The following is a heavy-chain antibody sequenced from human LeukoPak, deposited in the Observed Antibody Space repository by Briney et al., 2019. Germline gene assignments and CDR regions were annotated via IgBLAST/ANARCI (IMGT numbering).Heavy chain of an antibody. D-gene: IGHD6-13*01. V-gene: IGHV3-30-3*01. CDR2: ISYDGSNK. Sequence: GGSLRLSCAASRFTFSSYAMHWVRQAPGKGLEWVTIISYDGSNKYYADSVKGRFTISRDNSKNTLYLQMNSLRAEDTAVYYCARPSITSWYAFDIWGQGTMATVSS. CDR1: RFTFSSYA. J-gene: IGHJ3*02. CDR3: ARPSITSWYAFDI.